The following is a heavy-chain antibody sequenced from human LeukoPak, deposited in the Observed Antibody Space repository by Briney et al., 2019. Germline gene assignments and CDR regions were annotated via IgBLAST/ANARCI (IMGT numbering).Heavy chain of an antibody. V-gene: IGHV4-39*01. CDR2: IYYSGST. Sequence: SETLSLTCTVSGGSISSSSYYWGWIRQPPGKGLEWIGSIYYSGSTYYNPSLKSRVTISVDTSKNQFSLKLSSVTAADTAVYYCARLHHDFWSGYYPHRAFDIWGQGTMVTVSS. J-gene: IGHJ3*02. CDR1: GGSISSSSYY. CDR3: ARLHHDFWSGYYPHRAFDI. D-gene: IGHD3-3*01.